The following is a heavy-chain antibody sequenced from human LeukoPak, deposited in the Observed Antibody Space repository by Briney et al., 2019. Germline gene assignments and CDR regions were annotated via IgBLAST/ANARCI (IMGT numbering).Heavy chain of an antibody. CDR3: ARAPITSPFYFDY. CDR1: GFTFSSYS. CDR2: ISSSSSYI. J-gene: IGHJ4*02. V-gene: IGHV3-21*04. Sequence: PGGSLRLSCAASGFTFSSYSMNWVRQAPGKGLEWVSSISSSSSYIYYADSVKGRFTISRDNAKNSLSLQMDSLRAEDTALYYCARAPITSPFYFDYWGQGTLVTVSS. D-gene: IGHD2-2*01.